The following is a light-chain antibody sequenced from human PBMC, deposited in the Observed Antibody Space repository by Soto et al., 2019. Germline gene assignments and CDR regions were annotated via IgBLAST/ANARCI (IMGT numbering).Light chain of an antibody. Sequence: EIVLMQSPGSLSLSPGERATLSCRASQSISGSYLAWYQQKPGQAPRLLIYGASSRATGIPDTFSGSGSGTDFTLTISRLEPEDFAVYYCQQYGSSQTFGQGTKV. CDR3: QQYGSSQT. V-gene: IGKV3-20*01. CDR2: GAS. CDR1: QSISGSY. J-gene: IGKJ1*01.